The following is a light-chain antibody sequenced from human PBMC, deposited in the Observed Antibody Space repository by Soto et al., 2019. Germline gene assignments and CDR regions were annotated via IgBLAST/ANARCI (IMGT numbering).Light chain of an antibody. Sequence: DIQMTQSPSSLSASVGDRATITCRAGQSISDFLNWYQQKPGKAPKLLIYAASSLQSGVPSRFSGSGYGTDFTLTISSLQPEDSATYYCQQADSFPLTFGGGTKVDIK. J-gene: IGKJ4*01. CDR3: QQADSFPLT. V-gene: IGKV1-39*01. CDR2: AAS. CDR1: QSISDF.